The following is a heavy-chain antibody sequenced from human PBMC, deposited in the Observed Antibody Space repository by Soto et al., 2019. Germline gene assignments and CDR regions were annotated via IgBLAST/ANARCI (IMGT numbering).Heavy chain of an antibody. J-gene: IGHJ5*02. CDR2: IYSSGST. V-gene: IGHV4-4*07. Sequence: SETLSLTCTISGGAIGSHYWTWIRQPAGKGLEWIGRIYSSGSTQYNPSLQSRVTMSLDTSKNQFSLRLESVTAADTAVYYCARGQRFSDWFDPWGQGILVTVSS. D-gene: IGHD3-3*01. CDR1: GGAIGSHY. CDR3: ARGQRFSDWFDP.